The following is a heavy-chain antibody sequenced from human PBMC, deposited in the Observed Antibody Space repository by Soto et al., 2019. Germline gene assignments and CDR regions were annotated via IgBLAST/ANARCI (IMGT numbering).Heavy chain of an antibody. CDR3: ARENSVTIFGVVSYYGMDV. V-gene: IGHV3-53*01. CDR2: IYSGGST. CDR1: GFTVSSNY. Sequence: RRLSCAASGFTVSSNYMSWVRQAPGKGLEWVSVIYSGGSTYYADSVKGRFTISRDNSKNTLYLQMNSLRAEDTAVYYCARENSVTIFGVVSYYGMDVWGQGTTVTVSS. D-gene: IGHD3-3*01. J-gene: IGHJ6*02.